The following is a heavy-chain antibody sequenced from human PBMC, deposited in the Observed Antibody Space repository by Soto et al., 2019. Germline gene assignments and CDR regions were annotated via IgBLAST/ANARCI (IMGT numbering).Heavy chain of an antibody. CDR2: ISSSSSYI. V-gene: IGHV3-21*01. J-gene: IGHJ4*02. Sequence: GGSLRVSCAASGVTFSSYSMNWVRQAPGKGLEWVSSISSSSSYIYYADSVKGRFTISRDNAKNSLYLQMNSLRAEDTAVYYCARDPDYGDPKRSRRYFEYWGQGTLVTVSS. CDR3: ARDPDYGDPKRSRRYFEY. CDR1: GVTFSSYS. D-gene: IGHD4-17*01.